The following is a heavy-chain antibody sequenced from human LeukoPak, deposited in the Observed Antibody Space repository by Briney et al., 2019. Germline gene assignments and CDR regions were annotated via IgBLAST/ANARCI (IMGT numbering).Heavy chain of an antibody. CDR3: ARSAYYYGSGNYSPVLDY. CDR2: IYYSGST. J-gene: IGHJ4*02. CDR1: GGSISSYY. Sequence: PSETLSLTCTVSGGSISSYYWSWIRQPPGKGLEWIGYIYYSGSTNYNPSLKSRVTISVDTSKNQFSLKLSSVTAADTAVYYCARSAYYYGSGNYSPVLDYWGQGTLVTVSS. D-gene: IGHD3-10*01. V-gene: IGHV4-59*08.